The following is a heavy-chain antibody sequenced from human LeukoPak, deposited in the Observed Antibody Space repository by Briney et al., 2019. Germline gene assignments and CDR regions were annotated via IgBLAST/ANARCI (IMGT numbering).Heavy chain of an antibody. CDR3: TGNYYGSGSYADFDY. D-gene: IGHD3-10*01. J-gene: IGHJ4*02. V-gene: IGHV3-53*01. CDR1: GFTVSSNY. Sequence: GGSLRLSCAASGFTVSSNYMSCVRQAPGKGLEWVSVIYSGGSTYYADSVKGRFTISRDNSKNTLYLQMNSLRAEDTAVYYCTGNYYGSGSYADFDYWGQGTLVTVSS. CDR2: IYSGGST.